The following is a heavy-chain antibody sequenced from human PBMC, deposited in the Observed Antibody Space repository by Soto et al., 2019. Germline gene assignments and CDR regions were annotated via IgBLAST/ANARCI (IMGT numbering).Heavy chain of an antibody. CDR2: INPSGGST. CDR3: ARVSDPVTTSKPYYYYMDV. D-gene: IGHD4-4*01. CDR1: GYTFTSYG. V-gene: IGHV1-46*03. Sequence: ASVKVSCKASGYTFTSYGISWVRQAPGQGLEWMGIINPSGGSTSYAQKFQGRVTMTRDTSTSTVYMELSSLRSEDTAVYYCARVSDPVTTSKPYYYYMDVWGKGTTVTVSS. J-gene: IGHJ6*03.